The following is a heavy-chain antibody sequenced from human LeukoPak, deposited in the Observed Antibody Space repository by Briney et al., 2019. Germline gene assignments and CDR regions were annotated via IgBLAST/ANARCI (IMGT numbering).Heavy chain of an antibody. J-gene: IGHJ4*02. Sequence: PSETLSLTCIASGVSIKSYYWSWIRQPPGKGLEWIGYIYESGSTSYNPALKSRVTISADTSKNQFSLRLRSVTAADMAMYYCARRIHYYDLWGQGTLVSVSA. CDR3: ARRIHYYDL. D-gene: IGHD3-22*01. CDR2: IYESGST. V-gene: IGHV4-59*08. CDR1: GVSIKSYY.